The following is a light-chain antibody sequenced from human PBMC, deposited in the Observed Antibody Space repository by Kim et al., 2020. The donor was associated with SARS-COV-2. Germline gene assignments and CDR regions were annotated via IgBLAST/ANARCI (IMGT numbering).Light chain of an antibody. J-gene: IGLJ1*01. Sequence: SITSARTRTNSDVYVYKSVSCHQQHPGKAAKLVIYEVCNRPSGVSIRFSGSQSGNTASLTISGLQAEDAADYYCSSYIRCSTNYVFGTGTKVTVL. CDR2: EVC. V-gene: IGLV2-14*01. CDR3: SSYIRCSTNYV. CDR1: NSDVYVYKS.